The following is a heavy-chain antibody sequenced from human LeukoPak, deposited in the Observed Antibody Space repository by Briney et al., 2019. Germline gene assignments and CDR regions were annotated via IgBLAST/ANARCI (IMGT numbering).Heavy chain of an antibody. V-gene: IGHV4-34*01. CDR3: ARTGDGYNYYNYYYMDV. J-gene: IGHJ6*03. D-gene: IGHD5-24*01. Sequence: PSETLSLTCAVYGGSFSGYYWSWIRQPPGKGLEWIGEINHSGSTNYNPSLKSRVTISVDTSNNQFSLKMSSVTAADTAVYYCARTGDGYNYYNYYYMDVWGKGTTVTVTS. CDR2: INHSGST. CDR1: GGSFSGYY.